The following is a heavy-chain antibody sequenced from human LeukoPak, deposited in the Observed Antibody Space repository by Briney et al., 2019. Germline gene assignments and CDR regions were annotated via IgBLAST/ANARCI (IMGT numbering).Heavy chain of an antibody. D-gene: IGHD3-3*01. V-gene: IGHV1-69*13. J-gene: IGHJ4*02. Sequence: SVKVSCKASGGTFSSYAISWVRQAPGQGLEWMGGIIPIFGTANYAQKFQGRVTITADESTSTAYMELSSLRSEDTAVYYCARDRQPYDFWSGYFDYWGQGTLVTVSS. CDR3: ARDRQPYDFWSGYFDY. CDR1: GGTFSSYA. CDR2: IIPIFGTA.